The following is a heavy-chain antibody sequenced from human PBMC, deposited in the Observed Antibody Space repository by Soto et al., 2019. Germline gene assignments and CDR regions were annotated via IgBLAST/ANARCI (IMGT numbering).Heavy chain of an antibody. J-gene: IGHJ5*02. V-gene: IGHV4-39*01. CDR2: LYYSGNT. CDR3: ARGGGSTFNWFDP. CDR1: GGSISSFNYF. Sequence: QLQLQESGPGLVKRSETLSLTCTVSGGSISSFNYFWGWIRQPPGKGLEWNGSLYYSGNTYYNPSLQSRVTISVDTSKKQCTLTLRSVTAADTAVYYCARGGGSTFNWFDPWGQGTLVTVSP. D-gene: IGHD2-15*01.